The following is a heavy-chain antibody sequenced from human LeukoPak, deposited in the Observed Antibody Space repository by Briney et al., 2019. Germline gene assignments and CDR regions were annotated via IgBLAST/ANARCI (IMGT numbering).Heavy chain of an antibody. CDR3: ARRKGYCGGDCYSNYFDY. V-gene: IGHV5-51*01. Sequence: GESLKISCKGSGYSFTSYWIGWVRQMPGKGLEWMGIIYPGDSDTRYSPSSQGQVTISADKSISTAYLQWSSLKASDTAMYYCARRKGYCGGDCYSNYFDYWGQGTLVTVSS. J-gene: IGHJ4*02. CDR1: GYSFTSYW. D-gene: IGHD2-21*02. CDR2: IYPGDSDT.